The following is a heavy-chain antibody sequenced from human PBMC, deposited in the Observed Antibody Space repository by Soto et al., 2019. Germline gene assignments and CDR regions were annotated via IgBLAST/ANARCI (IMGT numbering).Heavy chain of an antibody. J-gene: IGHJ6*02. CDR1: GGSFSSYV. D-gene: IGHD3-22*01. CDR2: IIPAYETP. CDR3: ARGDGSGYYDYGLDV. V-gene: IGHV1-69*01. Sequence: VPLVQSGAEVKKPGSSMKVSCKASGGSFSSYVIGWVRQAPGQGPEWMGGIIPAYETPKYAQKFQGRVTITADEPMTTAYMELSSLRSEDTAVYYCARGDGSGYYDYGLDVWGQGTTVTVSS.